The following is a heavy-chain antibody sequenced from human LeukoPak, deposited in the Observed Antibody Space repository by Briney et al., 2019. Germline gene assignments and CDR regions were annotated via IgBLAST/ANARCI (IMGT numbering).Heavy chain of an antibody. V-gene: IGHV4-59*08. CDR3: ARQKGRYFDWLLSEFRFDP. Sequence: SETLSLTCTVSGGSISSYYWNWIRQPPGKGLEWIGYIYYSGSTNYNPSLKSRVTISVDTSKNQFSLRLSSVTAADTAVYYCARQKGRYFDWLLSEFRFDPWGQGTLVTVSS. D-gene: IGHD3-9*01. CDR2: IYYSGST. CDR1: GGSISSYY. J-gene: IGHJ5*02.